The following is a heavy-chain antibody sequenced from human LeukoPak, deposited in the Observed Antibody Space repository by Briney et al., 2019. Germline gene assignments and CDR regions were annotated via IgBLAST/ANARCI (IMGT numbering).Heavy chain of an antibody. J-gene: IGHJ4*02. Sequence: ASVKVSCKASGYTFTGYCMHWVRQAPGQGLEWMGWINPNSGGTNYAQKFQGRVTMTRDTSISTAYMELSRLRSDDTAVYYCARVRDSSGYYYGYWGQGTLVTVSS. CDR2: INPNSGGT. CDR1: GYTFTGYC. CDR3: ARVRDSSGYYYGY. D-gene: IGHD3-22*01. V-gene: IGHV1-2*02.